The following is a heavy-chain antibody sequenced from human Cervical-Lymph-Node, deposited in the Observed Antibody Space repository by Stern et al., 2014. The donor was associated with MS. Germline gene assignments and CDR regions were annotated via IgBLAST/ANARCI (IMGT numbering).Heavy chain of an antibody. CDR1: GYKFTNNW. V-gene: IGHV5-51*03. CDR2: IYPGDSET. Sequence: EVQLVQSGAEVKKPGESLRISCEVSGYKFTNNWIGWVRQMPGKGLELMGIIYPGDSETRYSPSFQGQVTILVDKSNTTAYLQWSSLKASDTALYYCARRGHGYMGIDYWGQGTPVTVSS. J-gene: IGHJ4*02. D-gene: IGHD5-24*01. CDR3: ARRGHGYMGIDY.